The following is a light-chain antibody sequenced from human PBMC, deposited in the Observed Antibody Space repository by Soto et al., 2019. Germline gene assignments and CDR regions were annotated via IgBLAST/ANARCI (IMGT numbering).Light chain of an antibody. CDR2: AAS. CDR1: QGISSY. V-gene: IGKV1-9*01. J-gene: IGKJ5*01. CDR3: QQLKSYPIT. Sequence: DIQLTQSPSFLSASVGDRVTITCRASQGISSYLAWYQQKPGKAPKLLIYAASTLQSGVPSRFSGSASRTEFTLTIISLQPEDFATYYCQQLKSYPITFGQGTRLEIK.